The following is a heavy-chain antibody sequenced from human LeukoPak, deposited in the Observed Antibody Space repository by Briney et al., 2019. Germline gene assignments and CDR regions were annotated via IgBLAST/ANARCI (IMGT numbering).Heavy chain of an antibody. CDR2: IIPIFGTA. Sequence: GASVKVSCKASGGTFSSYDISWVRQAPGQGLEWMGEIIPIFGTANYAQKFQGRVTITADESTSTAYMELSSLRSEDTAVYYCARTDGYSYGCFDYWGQGTLVTVSS. V-gene: IGHV1-69*13. D-gene: IGHD5-18*01. CDR1: GGTFSSYD. CDR3: ARTDGYSYGCFDY. J-gene: IGHJ4*02.